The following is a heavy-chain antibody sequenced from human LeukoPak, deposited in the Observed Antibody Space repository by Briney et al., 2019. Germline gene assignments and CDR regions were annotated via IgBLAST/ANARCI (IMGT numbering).Heavy chain of an antibody. Sequence: PSETLSLTCTVSGGSISSGGYYWRWIRQPPGTGLEWIGYIYHSGSTYYNPSLKSRVTISVDRSKNQFSLKLSSVTAADTAVYYCARDARYCSSTSCPPASFDYWGQGTLVTVSS. CDR1: GGSISSGGYY. D-gene: IGHD2-2*01. CDR3: ARDARYCSSTSCPPASFDY. CDR2: IYHSGST. V-gene: IGHV4-30-2*01. J-gene: IGHJ4*02.